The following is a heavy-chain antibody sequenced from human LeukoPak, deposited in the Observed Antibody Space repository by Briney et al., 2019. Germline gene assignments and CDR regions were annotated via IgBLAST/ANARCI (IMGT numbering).Heavy chain of an antibody. V-gene: IGHV3-7*01. CDR2: IKQDGSEK. CDR3: ARAGRFLEWSPWTSPFDP. Sequence: PGGSLRLSCAASGFTFSSYWMSWVRQAPGKGLEWVANIKQDGSEKYYVDSVKGRFTISRDNAKNSLYLQMNSLRAEETAVYYCARAGRFLEWSPWTSPFDPWGQGTLVTVSS. D-gene: IGHD3-3*01. CDR1: GFTFSSYW. J-gene: IGHJ5*02.